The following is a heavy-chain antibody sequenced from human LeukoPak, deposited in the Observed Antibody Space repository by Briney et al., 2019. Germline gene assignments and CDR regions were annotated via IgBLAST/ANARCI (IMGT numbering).Heavy chain of an antibody. V-gene: IGHV3-23*01. CDR1: GFNFGNNG. CDR2: ISGSGDIT. CDR3: VSFYETY. Sequence: PGGSLRLSCAASGFNFGNNGMTWVRQPPGKGLEWVSAISGSGDITYNADSVKGRFTISRDNSKNTVYLQMNNLRAEDTAVYYCVSFYETYWGRGTLVTVSS. D-gene: IGHD2/OR15-2a*01. J-gene: IGHJ4*02.